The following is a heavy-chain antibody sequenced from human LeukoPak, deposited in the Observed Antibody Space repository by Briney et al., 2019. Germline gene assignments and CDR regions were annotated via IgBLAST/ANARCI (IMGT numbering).Heavy chain of an antibody. CDR1: GFTFSSYE. CDR2: ISSSGSTI. CDR3: ARDFMYSISCTGC. J-gene: IGHJ4*02. D-gene: IGHD6-13*01. Sequence: GGSLRLSCAASGFTFSSYEMNWVRQAPGKGLEWVSYISSSGSTIYYADSVKGRFTISRDNAKNSLYLQMNSLRAEDTAVYYCARDFMYSISCTGCWGQGTLVTVSS. V-gene: IGHV3-48*03.